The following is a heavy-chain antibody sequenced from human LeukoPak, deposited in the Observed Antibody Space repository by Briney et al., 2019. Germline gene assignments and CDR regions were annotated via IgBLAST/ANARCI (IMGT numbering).Heavy chain of an antibody. D-gene: IGHD4-23*01. J-gene: IGHJ3*02. V-gene: IGHV3-30-3*01. CDR2: ISYDGSNK. Sequence: GGSLRLSCAASGFTFSSYAMHWVRQAPGKGLEWVAVISYDGSNKYYADSVKGRFTISRDNSKNTLYLQMNSLRVEDTAVYYCANAVNDYGGNSAAFDIWGQGTMVTVSS. CDR3: ANAVNDYGGNSAAFDI. CDR1: GFTFSSYA.